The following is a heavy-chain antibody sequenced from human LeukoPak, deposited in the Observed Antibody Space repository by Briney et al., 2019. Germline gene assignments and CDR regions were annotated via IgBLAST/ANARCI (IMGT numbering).Heavy chain of an antibody. D-gene: IGHD6-19*01. CDR2: TYYRSKWYN. CDR3: ASEGPYMSGWTLPY. CDR1: GDSVSSNSAA. V-gene: IGHV6-1*01. J-gene: IGHJ4*02. Sequence: SQTLSLTCAISGDSVSSNSAAWNWIRQSPSRGLEWLGRTYYRSKWYNEYAVSMKSRITINPDTSKNQFSLQLSSVTTEDTAVYYCASEGPYMSGWTLPYWGQGTPVTVSS.